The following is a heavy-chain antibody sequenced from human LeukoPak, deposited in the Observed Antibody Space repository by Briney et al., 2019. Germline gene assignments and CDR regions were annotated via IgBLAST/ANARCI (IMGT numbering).Heavy chain of an antibody. CDR3: ATPRPPLGGRCRSTTSHDAFDI. J-gene: IGHJ3*02. D-gene: IGHD2-15*01. V-gene: IGHV1-24*01. CDR2: FDPEDGET. Sequence: ASVKVSCRVSGYTVTELSIHWVRRAPGKGLEWVGGFDPEDGETIYAQKFQGRVTMTEDTSTDTAYMALSSLRSEDTAVYYCATPRPPLGGRCRSTTSHDAFDIWGQGTMVTVSS. CDR1: GYTVTELS.